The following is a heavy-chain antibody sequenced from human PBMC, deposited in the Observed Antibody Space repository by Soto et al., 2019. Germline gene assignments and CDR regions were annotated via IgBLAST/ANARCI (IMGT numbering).Heavy chain of an antibody. D-gene: IGHD3-10*02. V-gene: IGHV2-5*02. CDR3: ARYVATSPAGWFEP. CDR2: IYWDDDN. Sequence: QITLKESGPTLVKPTQTLTLTCTFSGFSLTNNGEAVGWFRQSPGKGLEWLVLIYWDDDNRYNPTLRTSLSTTKDTSKNQVVLTLTNMDPVDTATYYCARYVATSPAGWFEPWGQGIPVTVSS. CDR1: GFSLTNNGEA. J-gene: IGHJ5*02.